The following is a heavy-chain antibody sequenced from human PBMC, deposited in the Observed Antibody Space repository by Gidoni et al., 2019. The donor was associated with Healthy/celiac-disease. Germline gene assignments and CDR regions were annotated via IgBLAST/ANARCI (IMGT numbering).Heavy chain of an antibody. CDR1: GYTSTGYY. CDR2: INPSSGGT. D-gene: IGHD6-19*01. Sequence: QVQLVQSGAEVKKPGASVKVSCKASGYTSTGYYIHWVRQAPGQGLEWMGWINPSSGGTNDAQKFQGRVTMTRDTTISTAYMELSRLRSDDTAVYYCARVVAVAPTMIDYWGQGTLVTVSS. CDR3: ARVVAVAPTMIDY. V-gene: IGHV1-2*02. J-gene: IGHJ4*02.